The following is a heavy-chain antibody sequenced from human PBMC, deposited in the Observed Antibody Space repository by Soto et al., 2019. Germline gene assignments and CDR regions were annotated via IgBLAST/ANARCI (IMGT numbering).Heavy chain of an antibody. J-gene: IGHJ4*02. D-gene: IGHD3-16*02. CDR3: TRSAISPYGGLIGPFDY. CDR2: IKPANGNT. Sequence: QVQLAQSGAEERKPGASVKVSCEATGYTFTAYALHWVRQAPGQRLEWMGWIKPANGNTKYSQRSQGRLTITSDTSANTMYMELSSLTSEDTAMYYCTRSAISPYGGLIGPFDYWGQGNLVAVSS. CDR1: GYTFTAYA. V-gene: IGHV1-3*05.